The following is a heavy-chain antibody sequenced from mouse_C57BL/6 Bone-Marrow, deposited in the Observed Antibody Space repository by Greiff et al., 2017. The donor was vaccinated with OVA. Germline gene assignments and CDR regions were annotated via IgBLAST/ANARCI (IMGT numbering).Heavy chain of an antibody. Sequence: QVQLQQSGPELVKPGASVKISCKASGYAFSSSWMTWVKQRPGQGLEWIGRIYPGDGDTNYNGKFKGKATLTADKSSSTAYIQLSSLTSEDSAVYVCARPSYYGSRSYGYFDVWGTGTTVTVSS. D-gene: IGHD1-1*01. CDR1: GYAFSSSW. CDR3: ARPSYYGSRSYGYFDV. J-gene: IGHJ1*03. CDR2: IYPGDGDT. V-gene: IGHV1-82*01.